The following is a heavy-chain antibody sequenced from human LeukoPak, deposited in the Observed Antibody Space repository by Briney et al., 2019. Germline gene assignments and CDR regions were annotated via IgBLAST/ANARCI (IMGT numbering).Heavy chain of an antibody. CDR1: GGTFSSYA. D-gene: IGHD2-21*02. V-gene: IGHV1-69*13. CDR3: AREPLGCGGDCHFDY. J-gene: IGHJ4*02. CDR2: IIPIYNPV. Sequence: SVKVSCKTSGGTFSSYAFSWMRQAPGLGLEWVGRIIPIYNPVDYTQRFQGRVTITADESTNTVYLELSSLRYDDTAVYYCAREPLGCGGDCHFDYWGQGTLVTVSS.